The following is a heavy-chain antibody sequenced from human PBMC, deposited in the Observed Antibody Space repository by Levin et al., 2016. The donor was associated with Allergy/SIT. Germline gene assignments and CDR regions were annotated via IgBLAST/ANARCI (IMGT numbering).Heavy chain of an antibody. V-gene: IGHV3-48*02. CDR1: GFTFSSFS. CDR2: ISASSSTT. CDR3: VPLQKGYCSSTNCYSLDY. J-gene: IGHJ4*02. D-gene: IGHD2-2*01. Sequence: GESLKISCAASGFTFSSFSMNWVRQAPGKGLEWVSYISASSSTTYYADSVKGRFTISRDNAKNSLYLQMNSLRDEDTAVYYCVPLQKGYCSSTNCYSLDYWGQGTLVTVSS.